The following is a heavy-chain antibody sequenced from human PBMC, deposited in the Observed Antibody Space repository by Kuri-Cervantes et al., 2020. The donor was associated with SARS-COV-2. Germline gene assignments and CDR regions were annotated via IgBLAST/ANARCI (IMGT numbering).Heavy chain of an antibody. CDR3: ARVVRGVSVHWFDP. Sequence: GGSLRLSCAASGFTFDDYGMSWVRQAPGKGLEWVANIKQDGSEKYYVDSVKGRFTISRDNAKNSLYLQMNSLRAEDTAVYYCARVVRGVSVHWFDPWGQGTLVTVSS. J-gene: IGHJ5*02. CDR2: IKQDGSEK. D-gene: IGHD3-10*01. CDR1: GFTFDDYG. V-gene: IGHV3-7*01.